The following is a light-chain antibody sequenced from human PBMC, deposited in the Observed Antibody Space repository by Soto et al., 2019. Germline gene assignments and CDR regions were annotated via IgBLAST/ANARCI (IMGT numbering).Light chain of an antibody. CDR1: SSDVGGYNY. CDR2: EVS. J-gene: IGLJ3*02. CDR3: ISYTSSSTWV. V-gene: IGLV2-14*01. Sequence: QSFLTQPASVSGSPGQSITISCTGTSSDVGGYNYVSWYQQHPGKAPKLMIYEVSNRPSGVSDRFSGSRSGNTASLTISGLQAEDESDYYCISYTSSSTWVFGGGTQLTVL.